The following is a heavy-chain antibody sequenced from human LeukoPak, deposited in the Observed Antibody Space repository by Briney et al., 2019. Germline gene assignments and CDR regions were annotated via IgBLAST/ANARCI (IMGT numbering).Heavy chain of an antibody. D-gene: IGHD2-21*01. Sequence: GGSLRLSCAASGCTFSRYARSWVRQAPGKGLEWVWVISASGGPTYYADSVKGRFTISRASAKSTLYLQINNLAADDAAVYYCANDQGGYSYYYYLDVWGKGTTVTVSS. V-gene: IGHV3-23*01. CDR2: ISASGGPT. CDR3: ANDQGGYSYYYYLDV. J-gene: IGHJ6*03. CDR1: GCTFSRYA.